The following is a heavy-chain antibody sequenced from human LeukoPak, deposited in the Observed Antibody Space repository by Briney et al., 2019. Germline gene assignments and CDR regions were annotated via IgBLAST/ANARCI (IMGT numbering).Heavy chain of an antibody. CDR2: IWYDGSNK. D-gene: IGHD6-13*01. Sequence: GRSLRLSCAASGFTFSSYGMHWVRQAPGKGLEGVAVIWYDGSNKYYADSVKGRFTISRDNSKNTLYLQMNSLRAEDTAVYYCARAYSSSSHFDYWGQGTLVTVSS. CDR3: ARAYSSSSHFDY. V-gene: IGHV3-33*01. J-gene: IGHJ4*02. CDR1: GFTFSSYG.